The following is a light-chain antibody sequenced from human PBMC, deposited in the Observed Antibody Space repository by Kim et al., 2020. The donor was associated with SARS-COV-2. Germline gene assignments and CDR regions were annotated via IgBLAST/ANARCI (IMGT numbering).Light chain of an antibody. CDR1: QEISIY. CDR2: RTS. Sequence: DIQMTQSPSTLSASVGDRITVTCRASQEISIYLAWYQQKPGKAPNLLIYRTSTLQTGVPPRFSGSGSGIEFTLTISSLHPDDFATYYCQQYNTYPYAFGQGTKLEI. V-gene: IGKV1-5*03. CDR3: QQYNTYPYA. J-gene: IGKJ2*01.